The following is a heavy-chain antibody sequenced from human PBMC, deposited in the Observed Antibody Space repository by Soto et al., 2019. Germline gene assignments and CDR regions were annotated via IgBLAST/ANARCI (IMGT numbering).Heavy chain of an antibody. J-gene: IGHJ1*01. CDR1: GFTVSSNY. CDR3: ARAYSSGWWEYFQH. CDR2: IYSGGST. D-gene: IGHD6-19*01. Sequence: GGSLRLSCAASGFTVSSNYMSWVRQAPGKGLEWVSVIYSGGSTYYPDSVKGRFTISRDNSKNTLYLQMNSLRAEDTAVYYCARAYSSGWWEYFQHWGQGTLVTVSS. V-gene: IGHV3-53*01.